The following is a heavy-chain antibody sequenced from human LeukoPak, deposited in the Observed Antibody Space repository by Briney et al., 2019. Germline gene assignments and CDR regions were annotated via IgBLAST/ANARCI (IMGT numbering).Heavy chain of an antibody. CDR1: GITFSNSW. J-gene: IGHJ4*02. CDR3: AKASRDIPAAGPSGFYFDY. CDR2: ISGSGGST. V-gene: IGHV3-23*01. D-gene: IGHD6-13*01. Sequence: HGGSLRLSCAASGITFSNSWMTWVRQAPGKGLEWVSAISGSGGSTYYADSVKGRFTISRDNSKNTLYLQMNSLRAEDTAIYYCAKASRDIPAAGPSGFYFDYWGQGTLVTVSS.